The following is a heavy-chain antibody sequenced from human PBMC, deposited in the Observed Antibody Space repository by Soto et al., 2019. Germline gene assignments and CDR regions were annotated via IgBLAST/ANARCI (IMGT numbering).Heavy chain of an antibody. J-gene: IGHJ4*02. CDR2: IYYSGST. CDR1: GGSISSYY. D-gene: IGHD2-15*01. Sequence: QVQLQESGPGLVKPSETLSLTCTVSGGSISSYYWSWIRQPPGKGLEWIGYIYYSGSTNYNPSVKSRVTISVDTSKNRFSLKVSSVTAADTAVYYCARRDGGTLDYWGQGTLVTVSS. CDR3: ARRDGGTLDY. V-gene: IGHV4-59*08.